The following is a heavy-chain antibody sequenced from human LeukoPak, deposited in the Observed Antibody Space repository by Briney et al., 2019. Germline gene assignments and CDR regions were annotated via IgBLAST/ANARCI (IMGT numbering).Heavy chain of an antibody. V-gene: IGHV4-30-4*08. CDR3: ARVYGVVITYYYYMDV. Sequence: SETLSLTCTVSGGSISSGDYYWSWIRQPPGKGLEWLGYIYYSGSTYYNPSLKSRVTISVDTSKNQFSLKLSSVTAADTAVYYCARVYGVVITYYYYMDVWGKGTTVTVSS. J-gene: IGHJ6*03. D-gene: IGHD3-3*01. CDR1: GGSISSGDYY. CDR2: IYYSGST.